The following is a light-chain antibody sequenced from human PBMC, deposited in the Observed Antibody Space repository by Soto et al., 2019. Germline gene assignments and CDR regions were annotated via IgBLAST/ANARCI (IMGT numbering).Light chain of an antibody. V-gene: IGKV1-9*01. CDR3: QYLNSHPLS. J-gene: IGKJ4*01. CDR2: LAS. CDR1: RGISSY. Sequence: IQLTQSPSSLSASVGDRVTITCRASRGISSYLAWYQQKPGKAPKLLIYLASTLQSVVPSRFSGSGSGTDFSLNISSLQSEDVATYYCQYLNSHPLSFGGGTKVEIK.